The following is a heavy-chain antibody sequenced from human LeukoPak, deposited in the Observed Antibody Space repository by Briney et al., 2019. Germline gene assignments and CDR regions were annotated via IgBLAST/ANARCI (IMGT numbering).Heavy chain of an antibody. D-gene: IGHD3-10*02. Sequence: GGSLRLSCAASGFTFSSYEMNWVRQAPGRGLEWVSYISSSGSTIYYADSVKGRFTISGDNAKNSLYLQMNSLRAEDTAVYYCAELGITMIGGVWGKGTTVTISS. J-gene: IGHJ6*04. CDR3: AELGITMIGGV. CDR1: GFTFSSYE. V-gene: IGHV3-48*03. CDR2: ISSSGSTI.